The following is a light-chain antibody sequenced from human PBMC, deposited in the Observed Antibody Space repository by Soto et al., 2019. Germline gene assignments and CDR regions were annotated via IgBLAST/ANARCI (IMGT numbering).Light chain of an antibody. CDR2: GAS. Sequence: EIELTQSPGTLSLSPGERATLSCRASQSVSSSYLAWYQQKPGQAPRLLIYGASSRATGIPDRFSGSGSGTDFTLTISRLQPEDCAVYYCQQYGTSLLTFGGGTKVEIK. J-gene: IGKJ4*01. CDR1: QSVSSSY. V-gene: IGKV3-20*01. CDR3: QQYGTSLLT.